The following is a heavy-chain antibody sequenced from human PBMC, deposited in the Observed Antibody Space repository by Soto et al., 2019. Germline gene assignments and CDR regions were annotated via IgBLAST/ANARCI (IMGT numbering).Heavy chain of an antibody. V-gene: IGHV3-30*03. D-gene: IGHD6-19*01. J-gene: IGHJ1*01. CDR2: ISYDGSNK. CDR1: GFTFSSYG. Sequence: QVQLVESGGGVVQPGRSLRLSCAASGFTFSSYGMHWVRQAPGKGLEWVAVISYDGSNKYYADSVKGRFTISRDNSKNTLYLQMNSLRAEDTAVYYCATPVAGTGAYFQHWGQGTLVTVSS. CDR3: ATPVAGTGAYFQH.